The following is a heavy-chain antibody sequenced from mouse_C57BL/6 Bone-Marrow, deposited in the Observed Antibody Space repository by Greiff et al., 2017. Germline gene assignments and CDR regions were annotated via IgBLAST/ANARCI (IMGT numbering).Heavy chain of an antibody. V-gene: IGHV1-22*01. CDR1: GYTFTDYN. Sequence: VQLKQSGPELVKPGASVKMSCKASGYTFTDYNMHWVKQSHGKSLEWIGYINPNNGGTSYNQKFKGKATLTVNKSSSTAYMELRSLTSEDSAVYYCASAYDPWYFDVWGTGTTVTVSS. CDR3: ASAYDPWYFDV. CDR2: INPNNGGT. D-gene: IGHD6-5*01. J-gene: IGHJ1*03.